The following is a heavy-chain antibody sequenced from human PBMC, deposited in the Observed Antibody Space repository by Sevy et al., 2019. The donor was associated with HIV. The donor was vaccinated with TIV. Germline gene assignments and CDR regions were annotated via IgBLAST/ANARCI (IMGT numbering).Heavy chain of an antibody. CDR3: ARDGEYSGYLYYYYGMDV. V-gene: IGHV3-21*01. D-gene: IGHD5-12*01. J-gene: IGHJ6*02. CDR2: ISSSSSYI. Sequence: GGSLRLSCAASGFTFSSYSMNWVRRAPGKGLEWVSSISSSSSYIYYADSVKGRFTISRDNAKNSLYLQMNSLRAEDTAVYYCARDGEYSGYLYYYYGMDVWGQGTTVTVSS. CDR1: GFTFSSYS.